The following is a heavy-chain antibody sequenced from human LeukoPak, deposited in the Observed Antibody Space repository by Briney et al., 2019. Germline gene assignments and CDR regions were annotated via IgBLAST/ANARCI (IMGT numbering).Heavy chain of an antibody. V-gene: IGHV3-7*01. CDR1: GFTFSSYW. D-gene: IGHD1-26*01. CDR2: IKQNGSEK. Sequence: PGGSLRLSCAVSGFTFSSYWMSWVRQAPGKGLEWVANIKQNGSEKYYVDSVKGRFTISRDNAKNSLYLQMNSLRAEDTAVYYCARARESGSYYYWGQGTLVTVSS. CDR3: ARARESGSYYY. J-gene: IGHJ4*02.